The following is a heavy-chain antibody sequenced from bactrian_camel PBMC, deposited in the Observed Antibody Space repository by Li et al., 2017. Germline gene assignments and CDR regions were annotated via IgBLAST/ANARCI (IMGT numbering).Heavy chain of an antibody. CDR2: IGGST. Sequence: VQLVESGGGLVQPGGSLRLSCAASGFTFSNYDMCWVRQAPGKGLEWVSPIGGSTDYADSAKGRFTISTESAKNTVYLQLNDLKIEDTAMYHCAKGLGLYSDYDNSWGQGTQVTVS. CDR1: GFTFSNYD. V-gene: IGHV3S40*01. J-gene: IGHJ6*01. D-gene: IGHD4*01. CDR3: AKGLGLYSDYDNS.